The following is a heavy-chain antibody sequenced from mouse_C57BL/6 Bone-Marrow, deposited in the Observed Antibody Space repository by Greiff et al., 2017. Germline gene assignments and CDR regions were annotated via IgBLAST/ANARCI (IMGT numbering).Heavy chain of an antibody. J-gene: IGHJ2*01. CDR1: GFNIKDDY. CDR3: TREGLWSYYFDY. Sequence: VQLQQSGAELVRPGASVKLSCTASGFNIKDDYMHWVKQRPEQGLEWIGWIDPENGDTEYASKFQGKATITADTSSNTAYLQLSSLTSEDTAVYYCTREGLWSYYFDYWGQGTTRTVSS. V-gene: IGHV14-4*01. CDR2: IDPENGDT. D-gene: IGHD1-1*02.